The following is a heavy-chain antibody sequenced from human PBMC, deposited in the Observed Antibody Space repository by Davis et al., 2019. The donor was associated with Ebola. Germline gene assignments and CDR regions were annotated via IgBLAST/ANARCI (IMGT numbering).Heavy chain of an antibody. Sequence: GESPKTSCKGPGYRYSNFWLGWVRPMPGKGLEWMGIIYPGDSDTRYSPSFQGQVTIPADNAIATAYLQWSSLKASDTAMYYCARGPRSYFRAGGDDYWGQGTLVSVSS. CDR3: ARGPRSYFRAGGDDY. CDR1: GYRYSNFW. J-gene: IGHJ4*02. V-gene: IGHV5-51*01. CDR2: IYPGDSDT. D-gene: IGHD3-10*01.